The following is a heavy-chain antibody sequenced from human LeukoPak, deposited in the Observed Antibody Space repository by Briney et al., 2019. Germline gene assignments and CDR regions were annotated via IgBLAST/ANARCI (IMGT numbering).Heavy chain of an antibody. Sequence: ASVKVSCKASGYTFTGYYMHWVRQAPGQGLEWMGWINPNSGGTNYAQNFQGRVTMTRDTSINTAYMELSRLRSDDAAVYYCAREHSGYDFTTSGKDAFDIWGQGTMVTVSS. CDR3: AREHSGYDFTTSGKDAFDI. D-gene: IGHD5-12*01. CDR2: INPNSGGT. CDR1: GYTFTGYY. V-gene: IGHV1-2*02. J-gene: IGHJ3*02.